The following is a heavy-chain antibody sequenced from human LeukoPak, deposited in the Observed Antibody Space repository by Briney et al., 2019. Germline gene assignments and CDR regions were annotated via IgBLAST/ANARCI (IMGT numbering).Heavy chain of an antibody. V-gene: IGHV3-7*01. CDR3: ASFIAVAGNGY. J-gene: IGHJ4*02. CDR1: GFTFSNYW. Sequence: GGSLRLSCAASGFTFSNYWMTWVRQAPGKGLEWVAHINQDGSEEHYMDSVKARFTISRDNAKNSLYLQMNSLRAEDTAVYYCASFIAVAGNGYWGQGTLVTVSS. D-gene: IGHD6-19*01. CDR2: INQDGSEE.